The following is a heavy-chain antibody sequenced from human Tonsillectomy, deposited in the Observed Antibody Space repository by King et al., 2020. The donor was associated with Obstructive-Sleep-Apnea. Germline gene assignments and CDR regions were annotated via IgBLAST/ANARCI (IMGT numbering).Heavy chain of an antibody. V-gene: IGHV3-30*18. CDR3: AKAGRDRFFDY. D-gene: IGHD2-21*02. CDR2: ISYDGSNK. J-gene: IGHJ4*02. CDR1: GFTFSSYG. Sequence: HVQLVESGGGVVQPGRSLRLSCAASGFTFSSYGMHWVRQAPGKGLEWVAGISYDGSNKYYADSVKGRFTISRDNSKNTLYLQMNSLRAEDTAVYYCAKAGRDRFFDYWGQGTLVTVSS.